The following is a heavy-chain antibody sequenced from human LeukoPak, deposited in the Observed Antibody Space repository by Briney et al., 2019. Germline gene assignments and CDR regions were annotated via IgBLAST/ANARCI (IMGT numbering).Heavy chain of an antibody. Sequence: PSETLSLTCAVSGYSISNGYYWVWIWQPPGRGLEWIGSLYHSDSAYYNTSLRSRVSISVDTSKNQFSLTLSSVTAPETRAYSCSRQHDSCYYYYTDVWGAGTTVA. V-gene: IGHV4-38-2*01. J-gene: IGHJ6*03. CDR3: SRQHDSCYYYYTDV. CDR2: LYHSDSA. CDR1: GYSISNGYY.